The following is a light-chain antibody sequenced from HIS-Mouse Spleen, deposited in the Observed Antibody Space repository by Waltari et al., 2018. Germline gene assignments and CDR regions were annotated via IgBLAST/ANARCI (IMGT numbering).Light chain of an antibody. CDR2: EGS. V-gene: IGLV2-23*01. CDR3: CSYAGSSTWV. Sequence: QSALTQPASVSGSPGQSITISRTGTSSDLGRDNLVSWYQQHPGKAPKLMIYEGSKRPSGVSNRFSGSKSGNTASLTISGLQAEDEADYYCCSYAGSSTWVFGGGTKLTVL. J-gene: IGLJ3*02. CDR1: SSDLGRDNL.